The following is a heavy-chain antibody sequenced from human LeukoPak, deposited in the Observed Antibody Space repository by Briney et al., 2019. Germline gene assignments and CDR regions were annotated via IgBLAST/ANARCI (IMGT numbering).Heavy chain of an antibody. Sequence: PGGSLRLSCAASGFTFSSYGMHWVRQAPGKGLEWVAVISYDGSNKYYADSVKGRFTISRDNSKNTLYLQMNSLRAEDTAVYYCAKSRSSVAAFDIWGQGTMVTVSS. CDR1: GFTFSSYG. CDR3: AKSRSSVAAFDI. J-gene: IGHJ3*02. CDR2: ISYDGSNK. V-gene: IGHV3-30*18.